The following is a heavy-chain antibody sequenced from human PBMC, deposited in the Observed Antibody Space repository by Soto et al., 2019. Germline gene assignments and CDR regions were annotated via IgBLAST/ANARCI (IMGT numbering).Heavy chain of an antibody. J-gene: IGHJ6*02. CDR1: GGSISSYY. CDR2: IYYSGST. CDR3: ARDRGDFWSGIHYYYGMNV. Sequence: SETLSLTCTVSGGSISSYYWSWIRQPPGKGLEWIGYIYYSGSTSYNPSLKSRVTISVDTSKNQFSLKLSSVTAADTAVYYCARDRGDFWSGIHYYYGMNVWGQGTTVTVSS. V-gene: IGHV4-59*01. D-gene: IGHD3-3*01.